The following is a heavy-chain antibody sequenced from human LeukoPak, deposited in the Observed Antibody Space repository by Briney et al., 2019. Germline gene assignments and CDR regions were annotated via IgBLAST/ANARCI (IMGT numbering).Heavy chain of an antibody. J-gene: IGHJ5*02. CDR3: ARDRTITYSSSWYWFDP. D-gene: IGHD6-13*01. Sequence: PGGSLRLSCAASGFTFSNYWMHWVRQAPGKGLVWVSRINSDGINTSYADSVKGRFTISRDNAKNTLNLQMNSLRAEDTAVYYCARDRTITYSSSWYWFDPWGQGTLVTVSS. CDR2: INSDGINT. CDR1: GFTFSNYW. V-gene: IGHV3-74*01.